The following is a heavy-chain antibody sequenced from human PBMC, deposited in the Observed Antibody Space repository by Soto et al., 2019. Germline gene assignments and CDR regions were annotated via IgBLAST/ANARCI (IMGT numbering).Heavy chain of an antibody. V-gene: IGHV1-46*01. CDR3: ARADATPSSFRLLGGGYSYGMTYGMDV. Sequence: ASVKVSCKASGYTFTSYYMHWVRQAPGQGLEWMGIINPSGGSTSYAQKFQGRVTMTRDTSTSTVYMELSSLRSEDTAVYYCARADATPSSFRLLGGGYSYGMTYGMDVWGQ. CDR2: INPSGGST. D-gene: IGHD5-18*01. CDR1: GYTFTSYY. J-gene: IGHJ6*02.